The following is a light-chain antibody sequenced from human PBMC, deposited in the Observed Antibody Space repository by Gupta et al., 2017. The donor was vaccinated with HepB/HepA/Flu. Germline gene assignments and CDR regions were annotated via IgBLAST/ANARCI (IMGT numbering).Light chain of an antibody. J-gene: IGKJ2*01. CDR2: AAS. CDR3: QQGYSTPYT. CDR1: QSISSY. Sequence: DIQMTQSPSSLSTSVGDRVTITCRASQSISSYLYWYQQKPGKAPKLLIYAASSLQSGVPSRFSGSGSGTDFTLTISSLQPEDFATYYCQQGYSTPYTFGQGTKLEIK. V-gene: IGKV1-39*01.